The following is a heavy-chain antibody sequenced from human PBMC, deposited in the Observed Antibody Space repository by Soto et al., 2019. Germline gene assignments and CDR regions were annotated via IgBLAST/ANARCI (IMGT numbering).Heavy chain of an antibody. CDR3: ARVGVVIIGHIGEDY. CDR2: ISAYNGNT. D-gene: IGHD3-3*01. CDR1: GYTFTSYG. J-gene: IGHJ4*02. Sequence: AASVKVSCKASGYTFTSYGISWVRQAPGQGLEWMGWISAYNGNTNYAQKLQGRVTMTTDTSTSTAYMELRSLRSDDTAVYYCARVGVVIIGHIGEDYWGQGTLVTVSS. V-gene: IGHV1-18*01.